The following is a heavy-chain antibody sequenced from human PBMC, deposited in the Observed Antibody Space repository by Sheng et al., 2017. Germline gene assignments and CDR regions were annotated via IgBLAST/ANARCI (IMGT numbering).Heavy chain of an antibody. CDR2: IYSGGST. D-gene: IGHD3-22*01. Sequence: EVQLVESGGGLIQPGGSLRLSCAASGFTVSSNYMSWVRQAPGKGLEWVSVIYSGGSTYYADSVKGRFTISRDNSKNTLYLQMNSLRAEDTAVYYCARGPNYYDSTPELVYWGQGTLVTVSS. V-gene: IGHV3-53*01. CDR3: ARGPNYYDSTPELVY. CDR1: GFTVSSNY. J-gene: IGHJ4*02.